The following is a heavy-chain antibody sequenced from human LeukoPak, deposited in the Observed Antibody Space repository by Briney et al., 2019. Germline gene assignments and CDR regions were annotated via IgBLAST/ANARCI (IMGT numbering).Heavy chain of an antibody. D-gene: IGHD3-22*01. V-gene: IGHV3-21*01. CDR2: ISSSSSYI. CDR3: ARGDSSGYYYY. CDR1: GFTFSSYS. Sequence: GGSLRLSCAASGFTFSSYSMNWVRQAQGKGLEWVSSISSSSSYIYYADSVKGRLTISRDNAKNSLYLQMNSLRAEDTAVYYCARGDSSGYYYYWGQGTLVTVSS. J-gene: IGHJ4*02.